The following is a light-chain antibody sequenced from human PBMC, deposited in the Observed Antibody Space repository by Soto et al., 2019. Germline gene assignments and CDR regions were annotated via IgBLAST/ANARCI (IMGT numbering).Light chain of an antibody. CDR2: DAS. Sequence: EIVLTQSPATLSLSPGERATLSCRASESINSYLAWYQQKPGQAPRILIYDASNRAAGIPARFSGSGSGTDFTLTISSLEPEDLAVYYCQQRSNWPPITFGQGTRLEIK. CDR1: ESINSY. CDR3: QQRSNWPPIT. J-gene: IGKJ5*01. V-gene: IGKV3-11*01.